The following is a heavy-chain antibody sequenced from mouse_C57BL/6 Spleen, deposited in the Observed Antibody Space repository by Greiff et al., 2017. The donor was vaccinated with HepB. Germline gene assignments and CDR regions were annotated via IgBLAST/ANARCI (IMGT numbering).Heavy chain of an antibody. D-gene: IGHD1-1*01. CDR1: GYTFTSYW. V-gene: IGHV1-53*01. CDR2: INPSNGGT. CDR3: ARSWKFITTAY. Sequence: QVQLKQSGTELVKPGASVKLSCKASGYTFTSYWMHWVKQRPGQGLEWIGNINPSNGGTNYNEKFKSKATLTVDKSSSTAYMQLSSLTTEDSAIYYCARSWKFITTAYWGQGTSVTVSS. J-gene: IGHJ4*01.